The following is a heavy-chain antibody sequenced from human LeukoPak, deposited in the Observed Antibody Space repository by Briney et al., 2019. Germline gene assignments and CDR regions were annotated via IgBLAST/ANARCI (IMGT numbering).Heavy chain of an antibody. V-gene: IGHV3-7*01. CDR2: IKEDGSAK. D-gene: IGHD1-26*01. J-gene: IGHJ4*02. CDR3: VRARWELDY. CDR1: GFTFDNFW. Sequence: GGSLRLSCAASGFTFDNFWMTWVRQAPGKGLEWVADIKEDGSAKSYVDSVKGRFTISRDNSKNSVYLQMDSLRVEDTAVYYSVRARWELDYWGQGTLVTVSS.